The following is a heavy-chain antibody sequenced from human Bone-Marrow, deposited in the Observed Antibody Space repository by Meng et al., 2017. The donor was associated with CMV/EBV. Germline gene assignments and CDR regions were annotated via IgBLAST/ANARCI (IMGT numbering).Heavy chain of an antibody. J-gene: IGHJ4*02. CDR3: ARPQSTGTTLGF. CDR1: GYTFTSYY. V-gene: IGHV1-46*01. D-gene: IGHD1-1*01. Sequence: ASVKVSCKASGYTFTSYYMHWVRQAPGQGLEWMGIINPSGGSTSYAQKFQGRVTMTRDTSTSTVYMELSSLRSEDTAVYYCARPQSTGTTLGFWGQGTRVTGSS. CDR2: INPSGGST.